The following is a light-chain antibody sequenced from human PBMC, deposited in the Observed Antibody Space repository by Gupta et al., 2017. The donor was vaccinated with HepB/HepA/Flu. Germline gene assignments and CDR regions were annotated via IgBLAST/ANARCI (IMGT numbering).Light chain of an antibody. V-gene: IGLV1-47*01. Sequence: QSVLTQPHSASGTPGQRVTISCSGSSSNIGSNYVYWYQQLPGMAPKLLIYRNNQRPSGVPDRFSGSKSGTSASLAISGLRSEDEADYYCAGWDDSLSGWVFGGGTKLTVL. J-gene: IGLJ3*02. CDR1: SSNIGSNY. CDR2: RNN. CDR3: AGWDDSLSGWV.